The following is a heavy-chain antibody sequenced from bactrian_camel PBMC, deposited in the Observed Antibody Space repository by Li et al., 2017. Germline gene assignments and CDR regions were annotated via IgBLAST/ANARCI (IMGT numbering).Heavy chain of an antibody. CDR2: IETGGST. V-gene: IGHV3S53*01. Sequence: HVQLVESGGGSAQAGGSLRLSCEASRQSYCMGWIRQVSGKEREGVAAIETGGSTRHADSVKGRFTISKDNANNRLYLQMNNLEPEDTAVYYCAAEMYYWGESFSLCPVSFGHWGQGTQVTVS. D-gene: IGHD1*01. CDR1: RQSYC. J-gene: IGHJ4*01. CDR3: AAEMYYWGESFSLCPVSFGH.